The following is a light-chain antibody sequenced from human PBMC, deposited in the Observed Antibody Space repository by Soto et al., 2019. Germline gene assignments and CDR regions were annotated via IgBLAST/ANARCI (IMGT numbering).Light chain of an antibody. J-gene: IGKJ4*01. CDR3: QQVKSYPRT. CDR1: QAITNN. CDR2: EES. V-gene: IGKV1-9*01. Sequence: DIHLTQSPSSLSASVGDRVTITCRASQAITNNLAWYQQKPGNPPKLLIYEESTLHSGVPSRFSGRKVGTQFILTIDRLQPEDFATYYCQQVKSYPRTFGGGTKVEIK.